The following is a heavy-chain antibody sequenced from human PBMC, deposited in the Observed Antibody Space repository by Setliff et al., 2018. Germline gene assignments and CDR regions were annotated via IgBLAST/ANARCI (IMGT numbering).Heavy chain of an antibody. CDR2: ISAYNGNT. D-gene: IGHD4-17*01. CDR3: ARGARLSYGDLPNFDY. J-gene: IGHJ4*02. Sequence: ASVKVSCKASGYTFTSYGISWVRQAPGQELEWMGWISAYNGNTNYAQKLQGRVTMTTDTSTSTAYMELRSLRSDDTAVYYCARGARLSYGDLPNFDYWGQGTLVTVSS. CDR1: GYTFTSYG. V-gene: IGHV1-18*01.